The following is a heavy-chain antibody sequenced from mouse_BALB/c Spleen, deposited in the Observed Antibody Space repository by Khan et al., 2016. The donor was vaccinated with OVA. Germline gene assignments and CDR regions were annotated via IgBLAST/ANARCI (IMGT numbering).Heavy chain of an antibody. Sequence: EVKLLESGPGLVKPSQSLSLTCTVTGYSITSGYAWNWIRQFPGNKLEWMGYISYSGGTCYNQSFKSRISFTLDTSKNQFFLQLNSVTTEETATYYCARGNYYGYYFDYWGQGTPLTVSS. CDR1: GYSITSGYA. CDR2: ISYSGGT. J-gene: IGHJ2*01. CDR3: ARGNYYGYYFDY. D-gene: IGHD1-1*01. V-gene: IGHV3-2*02.